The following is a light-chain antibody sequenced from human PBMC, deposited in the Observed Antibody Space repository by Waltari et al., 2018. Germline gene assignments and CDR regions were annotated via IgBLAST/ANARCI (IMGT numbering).Light chain of an antibody. CDR3: SSYAGSNNVV. V-gene: IGLV2-8*01. Sequence: QSALTQPPSASGSPGQSVTISCTGTSSDVGGHNYVSWYQQHPGKAPKLMIYEVSKGPSGVPDRFSGSNSGNTASLTVSGLQAEDEADYYCSSYAGSNNVVFGGGTKLTVL. CDR2: EVS. CDR1: SSDVGGHNY. J-gene: IGLJ2*01.